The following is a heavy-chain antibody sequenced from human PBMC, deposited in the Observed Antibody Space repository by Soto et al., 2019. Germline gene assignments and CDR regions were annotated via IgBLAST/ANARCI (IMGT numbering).Heavy chain of an antibody. V-gene: IGHV1-24*01. D-gene: IGHD1-26*01. J-gene: IGHJ6*02. CDR2: FDPEDGET. Sequence: ASVKVSCKVSGYTLTELSMHWVRQAPGKGLEWMGGFDPEDGETIYAQKFQGRVTMTEDTSTDTAYMELSSLRSEDTAVYYCATGVVGATRYYYYGMDVWGQGNTVTVSS. CDR1: GYTLTELS. CDR3: ATGVVGATRYYYYGMDV.